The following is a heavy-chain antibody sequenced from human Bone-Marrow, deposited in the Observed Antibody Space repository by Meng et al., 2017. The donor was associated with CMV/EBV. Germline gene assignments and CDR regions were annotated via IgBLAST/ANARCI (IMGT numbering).Heavy chain of an antibody. D-gene: IGHD6-13*01. Sequence: QLQLQESGPGLVKPSETLSFACTVTGGSSNSSSYYWGWIRQPPGKGLEWIGSIYYSGSTDYNPSLKSRVTISVDTSKNQFSLKLSSVTAADTAVYYCARDGLGGSWHYWGQGTLVTVSS. V-gene: IGHV4-39*07. CDR3: ARDGLGGSWHY. J-gene: IGHJ4*02. CDR1: GGSSNSSSYY. CDR2: IYYSGST.